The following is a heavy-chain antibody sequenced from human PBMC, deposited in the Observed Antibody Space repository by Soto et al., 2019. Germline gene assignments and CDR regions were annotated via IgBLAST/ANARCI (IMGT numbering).Heavy chain of an antibody. CDR1: GGSISSYY. CDR3: ARTGHVDTAMAHFDY. Sequence: SETLSLTCTVSGGSISSYYWSWIRQPPGKGLEWIGYIYYSGSTNYNPSLKSRVTISVDTSKNQFSLKLSSVTAADTAVYYCARTGHVDTAMAHFDYWGQGTLVTVSS. J-gene: IGHJ4*02. CDR2: IYYSGST. D-gene: IGHD5-18*01. V-gene: IGHV4-59*08.